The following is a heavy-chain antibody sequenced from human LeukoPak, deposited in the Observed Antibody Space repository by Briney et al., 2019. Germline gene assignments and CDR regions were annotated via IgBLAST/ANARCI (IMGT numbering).Heavy chain of an antibody. D-gene: IGHD3-3*01. V-gene: IGHV3-11*04. CDR3: AREASYYDFWSGYYFDY. CDR1: GFTFSDYY. Sequence: GGSLRLSCAASGFTFSDYYMSWIRQAPGKGLEWVSYISSSGSTIYYADSMEGRFTISRDNAKNSLYLQMNSLRAEDTAVYYCAREASYYDFWSGYYFDYWGQGTLVTVSS. J-gene: IGHJ4*02. CDR2: ISSSGSTI.